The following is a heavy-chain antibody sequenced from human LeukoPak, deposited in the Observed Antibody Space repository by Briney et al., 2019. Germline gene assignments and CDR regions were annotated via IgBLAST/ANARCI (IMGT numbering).Heavy chain of an antibody. Sequence: ASVKVSCKASGYTFTINHIHWVRQAPGQGLEWMGVINPSGDSTTYAQNFQGRVTMTRDTSTSTVYMELRSLRSEDTAIYYCAKLATSDTGETYWGQGTLVTVSS. D-gene: IGHD3-16*01. J-gene: IGHJ4*02. CDR2: INPSGDST. V-gene: IGHV1-46*01. CDR3: AKLATSDTGETY. CDR1: GYTFTINH.